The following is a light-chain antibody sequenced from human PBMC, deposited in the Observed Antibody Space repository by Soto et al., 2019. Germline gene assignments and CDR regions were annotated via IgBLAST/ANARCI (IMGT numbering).Light chain of an antibody. CDR3: QHYNSYSEA. CDR2: KAS. Sequence: DIQMTQSPSTLSASVGDRVTITFPASQSISSWLAWYQQKPGKAPKLLIYKASTLKSGVPSGFSGSGSGTEFTLTISSLQPDDFATYYCQHYNSYSEAFGQGTKVDIK. J-gene: IGKJ1*01. CDR1: QSISSW. V-gene: IGKV1-5*03.